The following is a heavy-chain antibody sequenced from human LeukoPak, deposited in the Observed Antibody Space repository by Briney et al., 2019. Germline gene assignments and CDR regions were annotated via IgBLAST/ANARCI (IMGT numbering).Heavy chain of an antibody. CDR3: ARPTYGDYGGGYFDY. CDR1: GFTFSSYR. D-gene: IGHD4-17*01. Sequence: GRSLRLSCAASGFTFSSYRMIWVRQTPGKGLEWVSSISSSSSTINYADSMRGRFTISRDNAKNSLYLQMNSLRAEDTAVYYCARPTYGDYGGGYFDYWGQGTLVTVSS. V-gene: IGHV3-48*04. CDR2: ISSSSSTI. J-gene: IGHJ4*02.